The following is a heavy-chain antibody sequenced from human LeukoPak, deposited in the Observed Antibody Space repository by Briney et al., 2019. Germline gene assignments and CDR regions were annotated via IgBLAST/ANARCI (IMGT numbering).Heavy chain of an antibody. V-gene: IGHV3-48*01. D-gene: IGHD4-11*01. CDR1: GFTFSDFS. CDR3: AKAWGNSNRGAFDI. Sequence: GGSLRLSCAASGFTFSDFSMNWVRQAPGKGLEDIAYINWNSRTISYADSVKGRFTISRDNAKNTLYLQMNSLRAEDTAVYYCAKAWGNSNRGAFDIWGQGTMVTVSS. CDR2: INWNSRTI. J-gene: IGHJ3*02.